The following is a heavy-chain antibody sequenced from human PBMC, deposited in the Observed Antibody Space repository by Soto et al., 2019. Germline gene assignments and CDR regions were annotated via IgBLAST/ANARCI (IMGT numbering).Heavy chain of an antibody. Sequence: QVQLQESGPGLVKPSETLSLTCTVSGGSISSYYWSWIRQPPGKGLEWIGYIYYSGSTNYNPSLKSRDTISVDTSQNQFSLKLSSVTAADTAVYYCARSRGGYFDYWGQGTLVTVSS. CDR2: IYYSGST. J-gene: IGHJ4*02. CDR3: ARSRGGYFDY. V-gene: IGHV4-59*01. CDR1: GGSISSYY.